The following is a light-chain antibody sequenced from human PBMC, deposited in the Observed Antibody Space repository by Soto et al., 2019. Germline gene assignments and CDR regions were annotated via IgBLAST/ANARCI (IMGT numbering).Light chain of an antibody. Sequence: EIVMTQSPATLTVSPGERATLSCRASQSVSSNLAWYQQRPGQAPRLLIHGASTRATGIPARFSGSGSGTEFTLTISSLQSEDFAVYYCQQYDNWPSTFGQGTMVEI. CDR1: QSVSSN. J-gene: IGKJ1*01. CDR3: QQYDNWPST. CDR2: GAS. V-gene: IGKV3-15*01.